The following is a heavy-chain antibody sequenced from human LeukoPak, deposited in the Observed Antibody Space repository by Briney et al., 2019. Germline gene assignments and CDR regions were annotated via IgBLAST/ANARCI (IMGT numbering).Heavy chain of an antibody. CDR3: AKDAFVEATIPYYYYYGMDA. CDR1: GFTFSSYG. CDR2: ISYDGSNK. Sequence: PGRSLRLSCAASGFTFSSYGMHWVRQAPGKGLEWVAVISYDGSNKYYADSVKGRFTISRDNSKNTLYLQMNSLRAEDTAVYYCAKDAFVEATIPYYYYYGMDAWGQGTTVTVSS. V-gene: IGHV3-30*18. J-gene: IGHJ6*02. D-gene: IGHD5-12*01.